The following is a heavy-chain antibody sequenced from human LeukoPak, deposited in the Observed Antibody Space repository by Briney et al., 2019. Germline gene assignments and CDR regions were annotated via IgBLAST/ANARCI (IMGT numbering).Heavy chain of an antibody. V-gene: IGHV3-7*01. CDR2: IKQDGSEK. D-gene: IGHD3-3*01. J-gene: IGHJ4*02. CDR1: GFTFSSYW. Sequence: GGSLRLSCAASGFTFSSYWMSWVRQAPGKGLEWVANIKQDGSEKYYVDSVKGRFTISRDDAKNSLYLQMNSLRAEDTAVYYCARDRDYDFWSGTVVPYYFDYWGQGTLVTVSS. CDR3: ARDRDYDFWSGTVVPYYFDY.